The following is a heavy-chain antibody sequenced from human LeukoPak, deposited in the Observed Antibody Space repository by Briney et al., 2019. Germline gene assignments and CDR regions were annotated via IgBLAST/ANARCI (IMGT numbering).Heavy chain of an antibody. CDR2: IIPIFGTA. Sequence: ASVKVSCKASGGTFISYAISWVRQAPGQGLEWMGGIIPIFGTANYAQKFQGRVTITTDESTSTAYMELSSLRSEDTAVYYCARAYCGGDYCRNWFDPWGQGTLVTVSS. V-gene: IGHV1-69*05. D-gene: IGHD2-21*02. J-gene: IGHJ5*02. CDR1: GGTFISYA. CDR3: ARAYCGGDYCRNWFDP.